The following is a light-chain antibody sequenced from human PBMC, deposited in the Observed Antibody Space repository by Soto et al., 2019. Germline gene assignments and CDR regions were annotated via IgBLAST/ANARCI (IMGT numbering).Light chain of an antibody. CDR3: AAWDDGLNGPV. Sequence: QSALTQPASVSGSPGQSITISCTGTSSDFYGYNYVSWYQQVPGKAPKLLIYEVTSRPSGVSNRFSGSKSGSTASLTISGLLAEDEADYYCAAWDDGLNGPVFGGGTKLTVL. V-gene: IGLV2-14*01. CDR1: SSDFYGYNY. J-gene: IGLJ3*02. CDR2: EVT.